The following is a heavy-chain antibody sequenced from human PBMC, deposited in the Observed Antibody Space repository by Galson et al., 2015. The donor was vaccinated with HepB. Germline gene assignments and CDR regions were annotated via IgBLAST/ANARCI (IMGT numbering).Heavy chain of an antibody. D-gene: IGHD2-15*01. J-gene: IGHJ4*02. V-gene: IGHV3-53*01. Sequence: SLRLSCAASGFTVSSKYMNWVRQAPGKGLEWVSLLYSGGSTYYADSVKGRFTVSRDNSKNTLYLQMNSLRAEDTATYYCARELACSGGSCYRIFDYWGQGTLVTVSS. CDR2: LYSGGST. CDR3: ARELACSGGSCYRIFDY. CDR1: GFTVSSKY.